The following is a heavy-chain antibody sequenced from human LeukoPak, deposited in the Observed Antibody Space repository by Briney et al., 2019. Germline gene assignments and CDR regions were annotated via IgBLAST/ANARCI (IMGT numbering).Heavy chain of an antibody. CDR2: ISAYNGNT. D-gene: IGHD3-10*01. CDR3: ARVLSPADYYYYGMDV. CDR1: GYTFTTYG. J-gene: IGHJ6*02. V-gene: IGHV1-18*01. Sequence: GASVKDSCTASGYTFTTYGISWVRQAPGQGLEWMGWISAYNGNTNFAQNLQGRVTMTTDTSTSPAYMELRSLRSDDTAVYYCARVLSPADYYYYGMDVWGQGTTVTVSS.